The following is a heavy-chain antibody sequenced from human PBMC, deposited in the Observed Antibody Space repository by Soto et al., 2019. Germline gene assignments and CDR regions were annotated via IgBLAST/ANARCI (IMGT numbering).Heavy chain of an antibody. CDR3: AKEVSLGSTVDLGY. V-gene: IGHV3-23*01. D-gene: IGHD7-27*01. CDR2: ISGSGGST. J-gene: IGHJ4*02. CDR1: GFTFSIFA. Sequence: GGSLRLSCAASGFTFSIFAMSWVRQSPGKGLEWVSTISGSGGSTYYADAVKGRFSISRDNSMGTLYLQMKSLRVEDTAIYYCAKEVSLGSTVDLGYWGQGTLVTVYS.